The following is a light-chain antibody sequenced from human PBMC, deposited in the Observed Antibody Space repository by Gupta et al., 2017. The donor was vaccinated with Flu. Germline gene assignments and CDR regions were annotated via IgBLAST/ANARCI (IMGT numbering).Light chain of an antibody. CDR3: QQCYSKTNT. J-gene: IGKJ2*01. Sequence: DTYMTPSPSSLSASVGDRVTITCRASQSISNYLDWYQQKPGKAPRLLIDTAVSLQSGVPARFSGSGSGTDFTLTISKLQPEDFATYYCQQCYSKTNTFGEGTKVDIK. CDR2: TAV. CDR1: QSISNY. V-gene: IGKV1-39*01.